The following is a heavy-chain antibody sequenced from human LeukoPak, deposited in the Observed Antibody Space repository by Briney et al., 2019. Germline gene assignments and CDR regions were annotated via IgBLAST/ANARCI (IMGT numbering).Heavy chain of an antibody. CDR1: GFTFSSYG. D-gene: IGHD6-19*01. CDR2: IWYDGSNK. J-gene: IGHJ4*02. CDR3: ARDRRGDSSGWYYFDY. Sequence: GRSLRLSCAASGFTFSSYGMHWVRQAPGKGLEWVAVIWYDGSNKYYADSVKGRFTISRDNSKNTLYLHMNSLRAEDTAVYYCARDRRGDSSGWYYFDYWGQGTLVTVSS. V-gene: IGHV3-33*01.